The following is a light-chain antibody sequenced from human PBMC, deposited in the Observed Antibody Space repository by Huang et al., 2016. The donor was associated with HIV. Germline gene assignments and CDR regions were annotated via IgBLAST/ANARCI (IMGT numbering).Light chain of an antibody. CDR3: QQYDSSPWT. J-gene: IGKJ1*01. V-gene: IGKV3-20*01. CDR1: QSVSSSY. CDR2: GAS. Sequence: EIVLTQSPGTLSLSPGEIATLSCRASQSVSSSYLAWYQQKPGKAPRLLFYGASRRATGIPARFSGSGSGTDFTLTISRLEPEDFAVYYCQQYDSSPWTFGQGTKVEIK.